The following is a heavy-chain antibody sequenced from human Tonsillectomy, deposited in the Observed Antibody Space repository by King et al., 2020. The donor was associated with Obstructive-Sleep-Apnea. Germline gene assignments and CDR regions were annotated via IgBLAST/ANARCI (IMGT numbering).Heavy chain of an antibody. CDR2: INPNSGGT. Sequence: VQLVESGAEVKKPGASVKVSCKVSGYTFTGYYMHWVRQAPGQGLEWMGWINPNSGGTNYAQKIQGRVNMTRDTPISTAYMELSRLRSDDTAVYYCARDYDFRGLDYWGQGTLVTVSS. D-gene: IGHD3-3*01. J-gene: IGHJ4*02. CDR3: ARDYDFRGLDY. V-gene: IGHV1-2*02. CDR1: GYTFTGYY.